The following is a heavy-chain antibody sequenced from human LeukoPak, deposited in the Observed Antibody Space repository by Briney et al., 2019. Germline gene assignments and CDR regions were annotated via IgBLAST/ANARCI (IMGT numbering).Heavy chain of an antibody. V-gene: IGHV3-21*01. J-gene: IGHJ1*01. CDR3: GKDSSPGYSSSWYVSAEYFQH. CDR1: GFTFSSYS. D-gene: IGHD6-13*01. Sequence: GGSLRLSCAASGFTFSSYSMNWVRQAPGKGLEWVSPISSSSSYIYYADSVKGRFTISRDNAKNSLYLQMNSLRAEDTAVYYCGKDSSPGYSSSWYVSAEYFQHWGQGTLVTLSS. CDR2: ISSSSSYI.